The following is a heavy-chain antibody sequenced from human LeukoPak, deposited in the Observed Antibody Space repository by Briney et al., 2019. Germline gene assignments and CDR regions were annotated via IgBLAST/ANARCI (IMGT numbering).Heavy chain of an antibody. CDR2: ISGSGGST. CDR3: AKLEDFGYGDALGMDV. D-gene: IGHD4-17*01. CDR1: GFTFSSYA. Sequence: GGPLRLSCAASGFTFSSYAMSWVRQAPGKGLEWVSAISGSGGSTYYADSVKGRFTISRDNSKNTLYLQMNSLRAEDTAVYYCAKLEDFGYGDALGMDVWGQGTTVTVSS. J-gene: IGHJ6*02. V-gene: IGHV3-23*01.